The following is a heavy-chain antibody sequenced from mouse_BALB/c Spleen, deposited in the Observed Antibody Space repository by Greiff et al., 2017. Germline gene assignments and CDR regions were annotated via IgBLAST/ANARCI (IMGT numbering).Heavy chain of an antibody. V-gene: IGHV5-6-5*01. CDR1: GFTFSSYA. Sequence: EVQGVESGGGLVKPGGSLKLSCAASGFTFSSYAMSWVRQTPEKRLAWVASISSGGSTYYPDSVKGRFTISRDNARNILYLQMSSLRSEDTAMYYCARGYGYGFDYWGQGTTLTVSS. CDR2: ISSGGST. J-gene: IGHJ2*01. CDR3: ARGYGYGFDY. D-gene: IGHD2-2*01.